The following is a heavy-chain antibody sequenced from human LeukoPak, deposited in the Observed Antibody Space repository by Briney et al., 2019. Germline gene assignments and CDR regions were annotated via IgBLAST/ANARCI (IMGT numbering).Heavy chain of an antibody. Sequence: PGGSLRLSCAASGFTFSSYWMHWVRQAPGKGLVWVSRINSDGSSTSYADSVKGRFTISRDNAKNTLYLQMNSLRAEDTAVYYCARLWDNWIYGAFDIWGQGTMVTVSS. CDR1: GFTFSSYW. CDR3: ARLWDNWIYGAFDI. J-gene: IGHJ3*02. V-gene: IGHV3-74*01. D-gene: IGHD1-1*01. CDR2: INSDGSST.